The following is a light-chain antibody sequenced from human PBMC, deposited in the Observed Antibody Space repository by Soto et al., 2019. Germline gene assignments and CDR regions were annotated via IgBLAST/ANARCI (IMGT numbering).Light chain of an antibody. Sequence: QPVLTQPPSVSGAPGQRVTISCTGNSSNIGSPFDVHWYQHLPGTAPRLLIYANNNRPSGVPDRFSGSKSGTSASLAITGLRGDDEADYYCQSFDSRLSAPVFGGGTKVTVL. J-gene: IGLJ2*01. CDR1: SSNIGSPFD. V-gene: IGLV1-40*01. CDR3: QSFDSRLSAPV. CDR2: ANN.